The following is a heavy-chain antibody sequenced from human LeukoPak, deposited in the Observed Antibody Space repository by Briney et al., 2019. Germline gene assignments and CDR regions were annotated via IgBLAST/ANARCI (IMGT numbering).Heavy chain of an antibody. CDR1: GGSITTHH. V-gene: IGHV4-59*11. CDR3: ARIQHKTIFFDY. CDR2: IYYSGNT. J-gene: IGHJ4*02. Sequence: PSETLSPTCTVSGGSITTHHWSWIRQPPGKGLEWIGYIYYSGNTNYNPSLKSRVTMTIDTSKSQFALKLNSVTAADTAIYYCARIQHKTIFFDYWGQGILVTVSS.